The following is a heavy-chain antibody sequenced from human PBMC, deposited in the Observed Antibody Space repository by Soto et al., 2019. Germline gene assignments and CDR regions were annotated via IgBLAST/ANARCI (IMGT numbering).Heavy chain of an antibody. Sequence: SETLSLTCAVYGGSLSDYYWNWLRQPPGKGLEWIGEINHRGTASYNPSLKSRVDISVDTAYMELSSLRSEDTAVYYCARALRGGRFLEWFPRPPAYWGQGTLVTVSS. CDR2: INHRGTA. CDR1: GGSLSDYY. J-gene: IGHJ4*02. V-gene: IGHV4-34*01. CDR3: ARALRGGRFLEWFPRPPAY. D-gene: IGHD3-3*01.